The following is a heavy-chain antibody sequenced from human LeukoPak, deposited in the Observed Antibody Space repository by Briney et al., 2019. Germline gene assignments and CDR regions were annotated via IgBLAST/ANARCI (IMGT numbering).Heavy chain of an antibody. Sequence: GASVKVSCKASGFTLSDYYMHWVRQAPEQGLEWMGWINPNSGVTGYAQRFQGRVSMTRDTSINTAYMDLSRLTSDDTAVYYCARELMTTMTTVDDWGQGTLVTVSS. V-gene: IGHV1-2*02. CDR1: GFTLSDYY. J-gene: IGHJ4*02. D-gene: IGHD4-17*01. CDR2: INPNSGVT. CDR3: ARELMTTMTTVDD.